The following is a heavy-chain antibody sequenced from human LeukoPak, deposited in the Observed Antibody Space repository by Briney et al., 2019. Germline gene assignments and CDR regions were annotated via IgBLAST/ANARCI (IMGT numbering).Heavy chain of an antibody. CDR3: ASLYSSSWYWFDP. Sequence: KPSETLSLTCTVSGGSISSSSYYWGWIRRPPGKGLEWIGSIYYSGSTYYNPSLKSRVTISVDTSKNQFSLKLSSVTAADTAVYYCASLYSSSWYWFDPWGQGTLVTVSS. CDR1: GGSISSSSYY. J-gene: IGHJ5*02. V-gene: IGHV4-39*07. CDR2: IYYSGST. D-gene: IGHD6-13*01.